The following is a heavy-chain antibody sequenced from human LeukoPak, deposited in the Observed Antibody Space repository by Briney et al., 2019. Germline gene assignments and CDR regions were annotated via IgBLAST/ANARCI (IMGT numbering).Heavy chain of an antibody. CDR3: ARVVGGSHFDY. V-gene: IGHV4-59*01. CDR1: GGSIRSYY. J-gene: IGHJ4*02. Sequence: PSETLSLTCTVSGGSIRSYYWSWIRQPPGKGLEWIGYIYYSGSTNYNPSLKSRVTISVDTSKNQFSLKLSSVTAADTAVYYCARVVGGSHFDYWGQGTLVTVSS. D-gene: IGHD1-26*01. CDR2: IYYSGST.